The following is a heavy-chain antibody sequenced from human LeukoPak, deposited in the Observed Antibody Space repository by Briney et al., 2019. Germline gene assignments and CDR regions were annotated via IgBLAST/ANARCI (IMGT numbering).Heavy chain of an antibody. Sequence: ASVKVSCKASGYTFTGHYMHWVLQAPAQGLEWVGWRNPNSGGTNYAQKFQGKATLTRNTSISTVYMELSRLRSDDTAVYYCARFPTDIAVAGTTYWGQGTLVTVSS. J-gene: IGHJ4*02. CDR1: GYTFTGHY. CDR2: RNPNSGGT. CDR3: ARFPTDIAVAGTTY. D-gene: IGHD6-19*01. V-gene: IGHV1-2*02.